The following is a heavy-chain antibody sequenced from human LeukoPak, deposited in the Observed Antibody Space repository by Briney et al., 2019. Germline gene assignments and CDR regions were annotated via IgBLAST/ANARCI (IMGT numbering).Heavy chain of an antibody. V-gene: IGHV4-4*02. J-gene: IGHJ1*01. Sequence: SETLSLTCAVSGGSISGSNWWSWVRQPPGKGLEWIGEIYHSGSTNYNPSLKSRVTISVDKSKNQFSLKLSSVTAADTAVYYCARDADMSSWRGEYFQHWGQGTLVTVSS. CDR3: ARDADMSSWRGEYFQH. CDR1: GGSISGSNW. D-gene: IGHD6-13*01. CDR2: IYHSGST.